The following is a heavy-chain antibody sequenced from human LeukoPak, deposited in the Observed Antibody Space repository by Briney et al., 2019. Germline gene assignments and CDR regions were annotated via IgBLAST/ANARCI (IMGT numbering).Heavy chain of an antibody. V-gene: IGHV4-59*08. CDR3: ARMDYYDSSGYY. J-gene: IGHJ4*02. D-gene: IGHD3-22*01. Sequence: SEPLSLTCTVSGGSISSYYWSWIRQPPGKGLEWIGYIYYSGSTNYNPSLKSRVSISVDTSKNQFSLKLSSVTAADTAVYYCARMDYYDSSGYYWGQGTLVTVSS. CDR2: IYYSGST. CDR1: GGSISSYY.